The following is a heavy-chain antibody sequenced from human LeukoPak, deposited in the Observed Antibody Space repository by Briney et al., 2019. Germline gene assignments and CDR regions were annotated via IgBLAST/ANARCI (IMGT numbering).Heavy chain of an antibody. J-gene: IGHJ3*02. CDR2: IYHSGST. CDR3: AREKYYYDSSGSFDI. D-gene: IGHD3-22*01. CDR1: GGSISSGGYY. V-gene: IGHV4-30-2*01. Sequence: SQTLSLTCTVSGGSISSGGYYWSWIRQPPGKGLEWIGYIYHSGSTNYNPSLKSRVTISVDKSKNQFSLKLSSVTAADTAVYYCAREKYYYDSSGSFDIWGQGTMVTVSS.